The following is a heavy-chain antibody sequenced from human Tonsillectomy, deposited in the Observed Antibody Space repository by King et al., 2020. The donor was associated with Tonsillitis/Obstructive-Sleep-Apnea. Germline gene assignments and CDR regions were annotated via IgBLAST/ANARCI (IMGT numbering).Heavy chain of an antibody. Sequence: VQLVESGGGLVQPGGSLRLSCAASGFTFSSYAMSWVRQAPGKGLEWGSAISGSGGSTYYADSVKGRFTISRDNSKNTLYLQINSLRAEDTAVYYCAKSGYDFWSGYYAFDIWGQGTMVTVSS. V-gene: IGHV3-23*04. J-gene: IGHJ3*02. CDR3: AKSGYDFWSGYYAFDI. D-gene: IGHD3-3*01. CDR1: GFTFSSYA. CDR2: ISGSGGST.